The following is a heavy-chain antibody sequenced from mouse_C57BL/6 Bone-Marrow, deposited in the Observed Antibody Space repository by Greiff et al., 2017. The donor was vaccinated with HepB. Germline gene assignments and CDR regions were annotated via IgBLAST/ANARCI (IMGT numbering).Heavy chain of an antibody. CDR1: GYAFTNYL. V-gene: IGHV1-54*01. CDR3: ARGVPYYFDY. J-gene: IGHJ2*01. D-gene: IGHD5-1*01. Sequence: QVQLKESGAELVRPGTSVKVSCKASGYAFTNYLIEWVKQRPGQGLEWIGVINPGSGGTNYNEKFKGKATLTADKSSSTAYMQLSSLTSEDSAVYFCARGVPYYFDYWGQGTTLTVSS. CDR2: INPGSGGT.